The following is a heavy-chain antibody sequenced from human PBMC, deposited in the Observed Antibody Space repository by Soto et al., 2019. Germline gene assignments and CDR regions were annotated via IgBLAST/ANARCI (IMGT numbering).Heavy chain of an antibody. J-gene: IGHJ4*02. Sequence: PGESLKISCKGSGYSFTSYWISWVRQMPGKGLEWMGRIDPSDSYTNYSPSFQGHVTISADKSISTAYLQWSSLKASDTAMYYCAISYYYDSSGYYRWGQGTLVNAPQ. V-gene: IGHV5-10-1*01. CDR1: GYSFTSYW. CDR3: AISYYYDSSGYYR. D-gene: IGHD3-22*01. CDR2: IDPSDSYT.